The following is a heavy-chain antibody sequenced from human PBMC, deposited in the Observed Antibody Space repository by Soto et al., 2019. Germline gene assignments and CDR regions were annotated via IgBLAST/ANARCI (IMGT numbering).Heavy chain of an antibody. D-gene: IGHD6-13*01. CDR3: AREGAGPKGSSSWPDDAFDI. V-gene: IGHV4-31*03. CDR1: GGSISSGGYY. CDR2: ISYSGST. Sequence: QVQLQESGPGLVKPSQTLSLTYTVSGGSISSGGYYWSWIRQHPGKGLEWIGYISYSGSTYYNPSLKSRVTISVDTSKDQFSLKLSSVTAADTAVYYCAREGAGPKGSSSWPDDAFDIWGQGTMVTVSS. J-gene: IGHJ3*02.